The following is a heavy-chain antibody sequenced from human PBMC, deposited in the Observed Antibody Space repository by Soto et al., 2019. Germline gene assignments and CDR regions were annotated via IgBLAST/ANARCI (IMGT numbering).Heavy chain of an antibody. CDR3: ARVFGFGGMDV. CDR2: IYYSGST. V-gene: IGHV4-59*06. Sequence: SETLSLTCTVSGGSISSYYWSWIRQHPGKGLEWIGYIYYSGSTYFNLSLKSRVTISVDTSKNQFSLKLSSVTAADTAVYYCARVFGFGGMDVWGQGTTVTVSS. D-gene: IGHD3-10*01. CDR1: GGSISSYY. J-gene: IGHJ6*02.